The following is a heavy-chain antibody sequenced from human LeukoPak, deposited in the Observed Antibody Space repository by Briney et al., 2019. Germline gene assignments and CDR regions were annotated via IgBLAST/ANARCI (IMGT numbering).Heavy chain of an antibody. J-gene: IGHJ6*03. Sequence: GASVKVSFKASGYTFTTYDMHWVRQASGQGLEWMGWVSPNSGKTAYAQKFQGRVTMTRDTSISTGYMELSSLRSEDTAVYYCVRGYFNWNYAGVGEYYYMDVWGKGTTVTVSS. CDR2: VSPNSGKT. V-gene: IGHV1-8*02. CDR1: GYTFTTYD. D-gene: IGHD1-7*01. CDR3: VRGYFNWNYAGVGEYYYMDV.